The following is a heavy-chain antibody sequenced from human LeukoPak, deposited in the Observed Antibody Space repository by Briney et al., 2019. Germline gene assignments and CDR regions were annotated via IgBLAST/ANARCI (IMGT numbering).Heavy chain of an antibody. J-gene: IGHJ6*02. Sequence: PGGSLRLSCAASGFTFSSYSMNWVRQAPGKGLEWVSSISSSSSYIYYADSVKGRFTISRDNAKNSLYLQMNSLRAEDTAVYYCARDGDSSGYSSGYYYGMDVWGQGTTVTVSS. CDR1: GFTFSSYS. CDR2: ISSSSSYI. V-gene: IGHV3-21*01. CDR3: ARDGDSSGYSSGYYYGMDV. D-gene: IGHD3-22*01.